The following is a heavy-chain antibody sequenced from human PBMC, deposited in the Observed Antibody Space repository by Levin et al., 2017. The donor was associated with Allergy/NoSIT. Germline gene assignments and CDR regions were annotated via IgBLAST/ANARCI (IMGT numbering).Heavy chain of an antibody. J-gene: IGHJ2*01. CDR3: AKDVFEDWYFDL. Sequence: PGGSLRLSCAASGFTFSSYGMHWVRQAPGKGLEWVAVISYDGSNKYYADSVKGRFTISRDNSKNTLYLQMNSLRAEDTAVYYCAKDVFEDWYFDLWGRGTLVTVSS. CDR1: GFTFSSYG. V-gene: IGHV3-30*18. CDR2: ISYDGSNK. D-gene: IGHD3-10*02.